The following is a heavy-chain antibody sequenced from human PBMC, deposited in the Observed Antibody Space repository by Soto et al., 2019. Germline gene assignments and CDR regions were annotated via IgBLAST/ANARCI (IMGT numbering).Heavy chain of an antibody. CDR1: GYTFTNYG. Sequence: QVQLVQSGAEVKKPGASVKVSCKASGYTFTNYGISWVRQAPGQGLEWMGWISAYNGNTNYAQKLQGRVTMTTDTSTSTAYVALRSVSSVDTAVYYRARERSPAEYRGQGTLVTVSS. D-gene: IGHD3-10*01. CDR3: ARERSPAEY. V-gene: IGHV1-18*01. CDR2: ISAYNGNT. J-gene: IGHJ4*02.